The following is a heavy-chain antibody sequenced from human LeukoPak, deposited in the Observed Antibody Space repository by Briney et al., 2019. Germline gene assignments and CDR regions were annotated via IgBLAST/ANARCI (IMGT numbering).Heavy chain of an antibody. J-gene: IGHJ4*02. CDR1: GGSISTTGYY. CDR2: IYYSGGT. CDR3: ARLWSGYRPPDY. V-gene: IGHV4-39*01. Sequence: SETLSLTCTVSGGSISTTGYYWGWIRQPPGKGLEWIGSIYYSGGTYYNPSLKSRVTISVDTSENQISLKLSSVTVVDTAVYYCARLWSGYRPPDYWGQGTLVTVSS. D-gene: IGHD3-3*01.